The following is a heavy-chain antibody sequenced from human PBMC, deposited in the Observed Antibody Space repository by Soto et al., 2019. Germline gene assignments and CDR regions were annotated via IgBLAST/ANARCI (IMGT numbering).Heavy chain of an antibody. CDR2: ISSSSSYI. V-gene: IGHV3-21*01. CDR3: ARSMEAGAFDP. J-gene: IGHJ5*02. Sequence: EVQLVESGGGLVKPGGSLRLSCAASGFTFSSYSMNWVRQAPGKGLEWVSSISSSSSYIYYAESVKGRFTISRDNAKNSLYLQMNSLRAEDTAVYYCARSMEAGAFDPWGQGTLFTVSS. D-gene: IGHD6-19*01. CDR1: GFTFSSYS.